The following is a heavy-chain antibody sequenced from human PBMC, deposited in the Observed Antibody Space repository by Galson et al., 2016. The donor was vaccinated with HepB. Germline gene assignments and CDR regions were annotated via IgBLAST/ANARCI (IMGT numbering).Heavy chain of an antibody. J-gene: IGHJ5*01. CDR3: ARVLKFYGDSAWFDS. Sequence: VTVSCKASGYTFSSFPVTWVRQAPGQGLEWMGWISSYNGRTNYTKRLQGRVTMTTDTSAATAYMELRNLTSDDTARYYCARVLKFYGDSAWFDSWGQGTLVTVSS. CDR2: ISSYNGRT. D-gene: IGHD4-17*01. V-gene: IGHV1-18*01. CDR1: GYTFSSFP.